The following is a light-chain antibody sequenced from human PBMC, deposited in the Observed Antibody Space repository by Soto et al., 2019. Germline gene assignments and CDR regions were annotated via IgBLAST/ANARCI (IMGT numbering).Light chain of an antibody. CDR3: SAWDKRLDGYV. CDR2: TAG. J-gene: IGLJ1*01. V-gene: IGLV1-44*01. Sequence: QSVLTQPLSVSASPGQRVTISCSGGSSNIGSNTVAWYQHLPGTAPPRLIFTAGQRPSGVPGRFSGSKSGTSASLAISGLQFEDEGDYFCSAWDKRLDGYVFGPGTKLTVL. CDR1: SSNIGSNT.